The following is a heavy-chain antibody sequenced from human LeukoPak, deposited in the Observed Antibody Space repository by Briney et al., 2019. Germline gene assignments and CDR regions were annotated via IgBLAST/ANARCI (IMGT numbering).Heavy chain of an antibody. CDR2: IIPIFGTA. CDR3: ARVGGDIVVVPAAPWYFDY. Sequence: SVKVSRKASVGTFSSYAISWVRQAPGQGLEWMGEIIPIFGTANYAQKFQGRVTVTADESTSTAYMELSSLRSEDTAVYYCARVGGDIVVVPAAPWYFDYWGQGTLVTVSS. J-gene: IGHJ4*02. CDR1: VGTFSSYA. D-gene: IGHD2-2*01. V-gene: IGHV1-69*13.